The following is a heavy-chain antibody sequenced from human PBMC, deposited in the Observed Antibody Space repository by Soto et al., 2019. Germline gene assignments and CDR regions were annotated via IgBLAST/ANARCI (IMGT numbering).Heavy chain of an antibody. CDR2: ISGSGGST. CDR3: AKDFPGDYYDSSGPAGY. D-gene: IGHD3-22*01. Sequence: PGGSLRLSCAASGFTFSSYAMSWVRQAPGKGLEWVSAISGSGGSTYYADSVKGRFTISRDNSKNTLYLQMNSLRAEDTAAYYCAKDFPGDYYDSSGPAGYWGQGTLVTVSS. J-gene: IGHJ4*02. V-gene: IGHV3-23*01. CDR1: GFTFSSYA.